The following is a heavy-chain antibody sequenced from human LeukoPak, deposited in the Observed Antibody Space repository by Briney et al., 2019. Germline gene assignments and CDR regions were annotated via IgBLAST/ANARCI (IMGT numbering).Heavy chain of an antibody. V-gene: IGHV3-23*01. Sequence: GGSLRLSCAASGFTFSSYAMSWVRQAPGKGLEWVSGISGSGGSTYYADSAKGRFTISRDNSKNTLYLQMNSLRAEDTAVYYCARPSTSGIAAAGLKYWGQGTLVTVSS. CDR2: ISGSGGST. D-gene: IGHD6-13*01. CDR1: GFTFSSYA. CDR3: ARPSTSGIAAAGLKY. J-gene: IGHJ4*02.